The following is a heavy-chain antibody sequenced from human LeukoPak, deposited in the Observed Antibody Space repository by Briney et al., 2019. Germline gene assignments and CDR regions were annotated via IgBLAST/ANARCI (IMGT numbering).Heavy chain of an antibody. V-gene: IGHV3-66*01. CDR2: IYSGGST. CDR1: GFTVSSNY. CDR3: AREVGGYYYGSGSSEY. D-gene: IGHD3-10*01. Sequence: PGGSLRLSCAASGFTVSSNYMSWVRQAPGKGLEWVSVIYSGGSTYYADAFEGRLTISRDNSKNTLYLQMNSLRAEDTAVYYCAREVGGYYYGSGSSEYWGQGTLVTVSS. J-gene: IGHJ4*02.